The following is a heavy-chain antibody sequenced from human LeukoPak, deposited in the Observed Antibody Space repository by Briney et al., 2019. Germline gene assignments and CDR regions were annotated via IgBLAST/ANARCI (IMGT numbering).Heavy chain of an antibody. J-gene: IGHJ4*02. Sequence: PGGSLRLSCVASGFTFSSYGMNWVRQAPGKGLQWVSCIANTGGNTYYADSVRGRFTISRDNSKNTLYLQMNSLRDEDTAVYYCAKEGIGAAGRRFDCWGQGTPVTVSS. CDR1: GFTFSSYG. CDR3: AKEGIGAAGRRFDC. CDR2: IANTGGNT. D-gene: IGHD6-13*01. V-gene: IGHV3-23*01.